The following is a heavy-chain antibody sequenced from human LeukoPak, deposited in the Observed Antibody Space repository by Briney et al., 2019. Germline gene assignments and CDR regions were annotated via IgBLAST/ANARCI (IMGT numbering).Heavy chain of an antibody. J-gene: IGHJ5*02. V-gene: IGHV1-2*02. Sequence: ASVKVSCKASGYTFTGYYMHWVRQAPGQGLEWMGGITPKSGGTKYAQKFQGRVTMTRDTSNSTAYMALSRLRSDDTAVYYCARDLSVGATSNWFDPWGQGTLVTVSS. D-gene: IGHD1-26*01. CDR1: GYTFTGYY. CDR2: ITPKSGGT. CDR3: ARDLSVGATSNWFDP.